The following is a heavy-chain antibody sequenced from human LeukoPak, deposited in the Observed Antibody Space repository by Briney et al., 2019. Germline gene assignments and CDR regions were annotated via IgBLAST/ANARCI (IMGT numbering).Heavy chain of an antibody. V-gene: IGHV4-59*01. CDR2: IYYSGST. CDR1: GGSISSYY. Sequence: SETLSLTCTASGGSISSYYWSWIRQPPGKGLEWIGYIYYSGSTNYNPSLKSRVTISVDTSKNQFSLKLSSVTAADTAVYYCARDGAYYYYGMDVWGQGTTVTVSS. J-gene: IGHJ6*02. D-gene: IGHD3-10*01. CDR3: ARDGAYYYYGMDV.